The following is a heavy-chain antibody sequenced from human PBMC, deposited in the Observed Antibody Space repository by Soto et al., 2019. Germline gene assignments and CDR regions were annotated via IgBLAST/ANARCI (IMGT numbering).Heavy chain of an antibody. V-gene: IGHV3-11*01. Sequence: QVQLVESGGGLVKPGGSLRLSCAASGFTFSDYYMSWIRQAPGKGLEWVSYISSSGSTIYYADSVKGRFTISRDNAKNSLYLQMTILRAEDTAVYYCARMSYCSGGSCYSHPGSGAFDIWGQGTMVTVSS. CDR1: GFTFSDYY. CDR3: ARMSYCSGGSCYSHPGSGAFDI. CDR2: ISSSGSTI. D-gene: IGHD2-15*01. J-gene: IGHJ3*02.